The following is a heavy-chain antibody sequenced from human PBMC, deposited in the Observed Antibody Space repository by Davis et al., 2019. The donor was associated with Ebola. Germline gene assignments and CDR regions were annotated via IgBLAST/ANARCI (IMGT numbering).Heavy chain of an antibody. D-gene: IGHD6-19*01. CDR3: ARDPVGEYSSGWVFDY. CDR2: IYHSGST. V-gene: IGHV4-39*07. J-gene: IGHJ4*02. CDR1: GGSISSSSYY. Sequence: PSETLSLTCTVSGGSISSSSYYWGWIRPPPGKGLEWIGYIYHSGSTYYNPSLKSRVTISVDRSKNQFSLKLSSVTAADTAVYYCARDPVGEYSSGWVFDYWGQGTLVTVSS.